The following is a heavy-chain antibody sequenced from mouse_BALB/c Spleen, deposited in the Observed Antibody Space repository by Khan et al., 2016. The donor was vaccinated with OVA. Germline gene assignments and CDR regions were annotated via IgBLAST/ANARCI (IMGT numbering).Heavy chain of an antibody. J-gene: IGHJ3*01. CDR1: GFSLTTYG. CDR3: ARNSYMYDFTY. D-gene: IGHD2-14*01. Sequence: QVQLKESGPGLVQPSQSLSITCTVAGFSLTTYGIHWVRQSPGKGLEWLGVIWSGSNTDYNAAFMFRLSISKDNSKHQVIFKMNSLQADDTAMYYCARNSYMYDFTYWGQGTLVTVSA. CDR2: IWSGSNT. V-gene: IGHV2-2*01.